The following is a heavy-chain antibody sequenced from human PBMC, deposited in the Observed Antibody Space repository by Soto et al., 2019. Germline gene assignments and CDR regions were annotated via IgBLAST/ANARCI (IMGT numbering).Heavy chain of an antibody. CDR3: ARASLGHGYSAGKGWFDP. D-gene: IGHD1-26*01. Sequence: QVHLVQSGAEVKKPGTSVRVSCKASGGAVSDYVIAWVRQSPGQGPEGMGGIIPSFGTANDAQTFLGRVTMTADKATNTAYLELNSLTYEDTAVYYCARASLGHGYSAGKGWFDPWGQGTLVTVSS. CDR2: IIPSFGTA. J-gene: IGHJ5*02. V-gene: IGHV1-69*06. CDR1: GGAVSDYV.